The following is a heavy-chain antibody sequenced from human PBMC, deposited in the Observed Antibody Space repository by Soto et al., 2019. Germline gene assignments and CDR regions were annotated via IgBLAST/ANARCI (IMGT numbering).Heavy chain of an antibody. CDR1: GFSFSAHG. Sequence: QVQLVESGGGVVRPGTSLRLSCAATGFSFSAHGMHWVRQAPGKGLEWLAVINDGSEEGYADSLRGRSTISRDNARNILSLQMDNLRAVDSALYYCVRDDLFVDNGLDHWGQGTLVTVSS. CDR3: VRDDLFVDNGLDH. J-gene: IGHJ4*02. CDR2: INDGSEE. V-gene: IGHV3-33*01. D-gene: IGHD1-1*01.